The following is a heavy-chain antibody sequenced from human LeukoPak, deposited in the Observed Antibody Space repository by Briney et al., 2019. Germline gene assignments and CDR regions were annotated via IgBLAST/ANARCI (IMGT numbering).Heavy chain of an antibody. V-gene: IGHV1-69*13. CDR1: GGTFSSYA. CDR2: IIPIFGTA. D-gene: IGHD5-18*01. CDR3: AREGATGTAMVSFDY. J-gene: IGHJ4*02. Sequence: GASVTVSCKASGGTFSSYAISWVRQAPGQGLEWMGGIIPIFGTANYAQKFQGRVTITADESTSTAYMELSSLRSEDTAVYYCAREGATGTAMVSFDYWGQGTLVTVSS.